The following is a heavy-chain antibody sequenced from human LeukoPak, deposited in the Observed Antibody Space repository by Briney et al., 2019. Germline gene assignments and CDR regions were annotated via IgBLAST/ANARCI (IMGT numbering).Heavy chain of an antibody. D-gene: IGHD2-15*01. J-gene: IGHJ6*02. CDR1: GFTFDDYA. CDR2: ISWYSGSI. CDR3: AKGSMYCSGGSCYPYYYYGMDV. Sequence: PGRSLRLSCAASGFTFDDYAMHWVRQAPGKGLEWVSGISWYSGSIGYADSVKGRFTISRDNAKNSLYLQMNSLRAEDTALYYCAKGSMYCSGGSCYPYYYYGMDVWGQGTTVTVSS. V-gene: IGHV3-9*01.